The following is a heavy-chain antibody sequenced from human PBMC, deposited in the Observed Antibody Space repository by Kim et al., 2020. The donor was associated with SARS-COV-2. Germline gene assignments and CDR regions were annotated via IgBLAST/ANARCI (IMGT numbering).Heavy chain of an antibody. D-gene: IGHD4-17*01. CDR2: ISSSSSYI. CDR3: ARDPDYGRPTQEMAAVAFDI. CDR1: GFTFSSYS. V-gene: IGHV3-21*01. Sequence: GGSLRLSCAASGFTFSSYSMNCVRQAPGKGLEWVSSISSSSSYIYYADSVKGRFTISRDNAKNSLYLQMNSLRAEDTAVYYCARDPDYGRPTQEMAAVAFDIWGQGTMVTVSS. J-gene: IGHJ3*02.